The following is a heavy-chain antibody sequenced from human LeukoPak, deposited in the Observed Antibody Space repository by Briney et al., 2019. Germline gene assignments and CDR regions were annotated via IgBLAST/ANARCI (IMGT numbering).Heavy chain of an antibody. J-gene: IGHJ6*02. CDR1: GGPISSYY. CDR3: ARVEVVGAAAGYYYGMDV. D-gene: IGHD6-13*01. CDR2: IYYSGST. Sequence: PSETLSLTCTVSGGPISSYYWSWIRQPPGKGLEWIGYIYYSGSTNYNPSLKSRVTISVDTSKNQFSLKLSSVTAADTAVYYCARVEVVGAAAGYYYGMDVWGQGTTVTVSS. V-gene: IGHV4-59*01.